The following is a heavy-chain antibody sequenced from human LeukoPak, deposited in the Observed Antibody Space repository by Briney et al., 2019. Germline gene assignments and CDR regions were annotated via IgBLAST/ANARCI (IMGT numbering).Heavy chain of an antibody. CDR2: ISAYNGNT. Sequence: ASVKVSCKASGFTFISYGFSWVRQAPGQGLEWMGWISAYNGNTKYVQNLQGRVTMTTDTSTTTAHMELRSLKSDDTAVYYCARVPPNYYDSSGYSHDAFDIWGQGTMVTVSS. J-gene: IGHJ3*02. V-gene: IGHV1-18*01. CDR1: GFTFISYG. D-gene: IGHD3-22*01. CDR3: ARVPPNYYDSSGYSHDAFDI.